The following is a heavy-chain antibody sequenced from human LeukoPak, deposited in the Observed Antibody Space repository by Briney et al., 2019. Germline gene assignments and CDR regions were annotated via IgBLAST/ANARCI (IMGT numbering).Heavy chain of an antibody. J-gene: IGHJ4*02. CDR2: IKSRADGETR. V-gene: IGHV3-15*01. CDR1: GFTFSSSA. Sequence: GGSLRLSCAASGFTFSSSAMSWVRQVPGKGLEWVGRIKSRADGETRDYAAPVKGRFTLSRDDSKKTLYLQLDSLKTEDTAVYYCATGRRITVVRGIKGFDYWGQGTLVTVSS. D-gene: IGHD3-10*01. CDR3: ATGRRITVVRGIKGFDY.